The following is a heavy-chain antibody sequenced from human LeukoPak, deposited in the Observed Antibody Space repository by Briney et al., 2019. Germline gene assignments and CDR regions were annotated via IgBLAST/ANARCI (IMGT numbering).Heavy chain of an antibody. J-gene: IGHJ4*02. D-gene: IGHD5-24*01. V-gene: IGHV1-2*04. CDR3: ARAPVSLEGYNWGYFDC. Sequence: GASVKVSFPASGYTFTCYHMHWVGQARGQELAWMGWNNPNSGGPKYAQKLQGWVTMPRHTSISTASLALSRLSSSATAASYFARAPVSLEGYNWGYFDCSGQGAPVTASP. CDR2: NNPNSGGP. CDR1: GYTFTCYH.